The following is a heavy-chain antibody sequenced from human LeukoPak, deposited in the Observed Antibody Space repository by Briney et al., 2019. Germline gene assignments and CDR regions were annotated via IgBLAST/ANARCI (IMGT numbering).Heavy chain of an antibody. D-gene: IGHD2-15*01. J-gene: IGHJ2*01. CDR3: ASSPPRYCSGGSCYSDYWYFEL. CDR2: IYYSGST. Sequence: SQTLSLPCTVSGGSISRGGYYWSWIPQHPGKGLEWIGYIYYSGSTYYNPSLKSRVTISVDTSKNQFSLKLSSVTAADTAVYYCASSPPRYCSGGSCYSDYWYFELWGRGTLVTVSS. V-gene: IGHV4-31*03. CDR1: GGSISRGGYY.